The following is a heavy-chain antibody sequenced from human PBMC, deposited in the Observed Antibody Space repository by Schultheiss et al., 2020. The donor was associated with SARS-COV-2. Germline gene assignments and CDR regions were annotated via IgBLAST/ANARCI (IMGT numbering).Heavy chain of an antibody. Sequence: ASVKVSCKVSGYTLTELSMHWVRQAPGQGLEWMGWISAYNGNTNYAQKLQGRVTMTTDTSTSTAYMELRSLRSDDTAVYYCARVKAAAGTQGLWGQGTLVTVSS. D-gene: IGHD6-13*01. J-gene: IGHJ4*02. CDR2: ISAYNGNT. V-gene: IGHV1-18*01. CDR3: ARVKAAAGTQGL. CDR1: GYTLTELS.